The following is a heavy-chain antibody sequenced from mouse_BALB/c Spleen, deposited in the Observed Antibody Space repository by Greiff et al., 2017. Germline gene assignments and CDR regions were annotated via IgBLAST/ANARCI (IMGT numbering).Heavy chain of an antibody. V-gene: IGHV1-9*01. D-gene: IGHD2-1*01. J-gene: IGHJ3*01. CDR1: GYTFSSYW. Sequence: VQLQQSGAELMKPGASVKISCKATGYTFSSYWIEWVKQRPGHGLEWIGEILPGSGSTNYNEKFKGKATFTADTSSNTAYMQLSSLTSEDSAVYYCAKAPADYGNYWAYWGQGTLVTVSA. CDR2: ILPGSGST. CDR3: AKAPADYGNYWAY.